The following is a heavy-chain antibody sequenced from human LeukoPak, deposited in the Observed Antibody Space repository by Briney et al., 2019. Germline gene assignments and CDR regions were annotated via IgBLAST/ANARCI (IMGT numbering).Heavy chain of an antibody. CDR1: GGSFSGYY. J-gene: IGHJ6*02. CDR2: INHSGST. Sequence: PSETLSLTCAVYGGSFSGYYWSWIRQPPGKGLEWIGEINHSGSTNYNPSLKSRVTISVDTSKNQFSLKLSSVTAADTAVYYCARHSSGWNYYYYGMDVWGQGTTVTVSS. CDR3: ARHSSGWNYYYYGMDV. V-gene: IGHV4-34*01. D-gene: IGHD6-19*01.